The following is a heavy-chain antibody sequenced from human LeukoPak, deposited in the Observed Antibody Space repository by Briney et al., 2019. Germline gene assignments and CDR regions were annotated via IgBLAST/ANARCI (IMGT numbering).Heavy chain of an antibody. D-gene: IGHD3-3*01. J-gene: IGHJ5*02. Sequence: GGSLRLSCAASGFTFSSYWMSWVRQAPGKGLEWVANIKQDGSEKYYMDSVKGRFTISRDNAKNSLYLQMNSLRAEDTAVYYCARELRFLEWSNWFDPWGQGTLVTVSS. CDR2: IKQDGSEK. V-gene: IGHV3-7*01. CDR3: ARELRFLEWSNWFDP. CDR1: GFTFSSYW.